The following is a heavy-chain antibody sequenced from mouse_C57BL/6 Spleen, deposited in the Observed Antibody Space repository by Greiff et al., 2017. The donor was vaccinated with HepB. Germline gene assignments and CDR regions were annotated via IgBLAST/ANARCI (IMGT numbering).Heavy chain of an antibody. V-gene: IGHV5-4*03. D-gene: IGHD4-1*01. CDR1: GFTFSSYA. CDR2: ISDGGSYT. CDR3: ARKLGGYMDY. Sequence: EVKLMESGGGLVKPGGSLKLSCAASGFTFSSYAMSWVRQTPEKRLEWVATISDGGSYTYYPDNVKGRFTISRDNAKNNLYLQMSHLKSEDTAMYYCARKLGGYMDYWGQGTSVTVSS. J-gene: IGHJ4*01.